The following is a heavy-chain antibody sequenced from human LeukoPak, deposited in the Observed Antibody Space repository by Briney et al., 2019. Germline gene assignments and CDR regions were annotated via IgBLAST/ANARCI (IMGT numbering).Heavy chain of an antibody. CDR3: AKDLLRYSSSWYTLWDY. J-gene: IGHJ4*02. CDR1: GFTFSSYA. Sequence: GGSLRLSCAASGFTFSSYAMSWVRQAPGKGLEWVSAISGSGGSTYYADSVKGRFTISRDNSKNTLYLQMNSLRAEDTAVYYCAKDLLRYSSSWYTLWDYWGRGTLVTVSS. V-gene: IGHV3-23*01. CDR2: ISGSGGST. D-gene: IGHD6-13*01.